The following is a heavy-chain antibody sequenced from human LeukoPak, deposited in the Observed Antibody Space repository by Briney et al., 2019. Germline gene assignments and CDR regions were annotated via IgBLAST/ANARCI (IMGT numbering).Heavy chain of an antibody. CDR2: ISAYNGNT. CDR1: GYTFTSYG. D-gene: IGHD3-10*01. J-gene: IGHJ4*02. Sequence: GASVKVSCKASGYTFTSYGISWVRQAPGQGLEWMGWISAYNGNTNYARKFQGRLTMTTDTSTSTAYLELRSLRSDDTAVYYCARDPAGGYGSGGYFDYWGQGTLVTVSS. CDR3: ARDPAGGYGSGGYFDY. V-gene: IGHV1-18*01.